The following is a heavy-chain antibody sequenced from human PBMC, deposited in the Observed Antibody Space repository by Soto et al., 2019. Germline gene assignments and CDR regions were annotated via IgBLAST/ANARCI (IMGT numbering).Heavy chain of an antibody. J-gene: IGHJ4*02. CDR2: IYYSGST. CDR1: GGSISSGGYY. CDR3: ARDVWGYGSGSHNYFDY. V-gene: IGHV4-31*03. Sequence: QVQLQESGPGLVKPSQTLSLTCTVSGGSISSGGYYWSWIRQHPGKGLEWIGYIYYSGSTYYNPSLKSRVTISVDTSKNQFSLKLSSVTAADTAVYYCARDVWGYGSGSHNYFDYWGQGTLVTVSS. D-gene: IGHD3-10*01.